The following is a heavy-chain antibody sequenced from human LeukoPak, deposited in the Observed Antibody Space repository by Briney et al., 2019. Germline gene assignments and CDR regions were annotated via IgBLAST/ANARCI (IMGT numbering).Heavy chain of an antibody. J-gene: IGHJ5*02. CDR1: GFIFSNYW. Sequence: GGSLRLPCAASGFIFSNYWMYWVRQAPGRGLVWVSRINEDGSRTMYADSVKGRFTISRDNAESTLYLEMTGLRADDTAVYYCARALFGASVGTDTWGQGTLVTVSS. CDR2: INEDGSRT. D-gene: IGHD3-10*01. CDR3: ARALFGASVGTDT. V-gene: IGHV3-74*03.